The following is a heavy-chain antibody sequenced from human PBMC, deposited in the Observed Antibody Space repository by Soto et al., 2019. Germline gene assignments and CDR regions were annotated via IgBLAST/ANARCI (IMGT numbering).Heavy chain of an antibody. D-gene: IGHD3-22*01. J-gene: IGHJ4*02. Sequence: EVQLVESGGGLLQPGGSLRLSCAASGFTFSDYWMHWVRQAPGKGLVWVSRINGDVSDTAYADSVKGRFTISRDNAKNTLYLQMDSLRAEDTAVYYCARVLHHYDSSVGYWGQGTLVTVSS. CDR3: ARVLHHYDSSVGY. CDR1: GFTFSDYW. CDR2: INGDVSDT. V-gene: IGHV3-74*01.